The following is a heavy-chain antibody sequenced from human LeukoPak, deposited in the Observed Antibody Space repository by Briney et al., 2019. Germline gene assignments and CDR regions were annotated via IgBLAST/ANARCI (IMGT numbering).Heavy chain of an antibody. Sequence: EAGGSLRLSCAASGFTFSSYGMHWVRQAPGKGLEWVAVISYDGSNKYCADSVKGRFTISRDNSKNTLYLQMNSLRTEDTAVYYCARDRLTKNYFDYWGQGTLVTVSS. D-gene: IGHD4/OR15-4a*01. J-gene: IGHJ4*02. CDR2: ISYDGSNK. CDR1: GFTFSSYG. CDR3: ARDRLTKNYFDY. V-gene: IGHV3-30*19.